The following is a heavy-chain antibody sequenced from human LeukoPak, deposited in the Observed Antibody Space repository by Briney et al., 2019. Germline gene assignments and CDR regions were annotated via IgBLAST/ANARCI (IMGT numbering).Heavy chain of an antibody. CDR3: ATVFADTAILYFDY. Sequence: ASVKVSCKVSGYTLTELSMHWVRQAPGKGLEWMGGFDPEDGETIYAQKFQGRVTMTEDTSTDTAYMELSSLRSEDTAVYYCATVFADTAILYFDYWGQGTLVTVSS. CDR1: GYTLTELS. J-gene: IGHJ4*02. CDR2: FDPEDGET. V-gene: IGHV1-24*01. D-gene: IGHD2-21*02.